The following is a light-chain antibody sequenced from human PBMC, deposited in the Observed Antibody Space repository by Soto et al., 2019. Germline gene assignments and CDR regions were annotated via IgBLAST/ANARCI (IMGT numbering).Light chain of an antibody. CDR3: QQYGSSPRT. J-gene: IGKJ1*01. Sequence: EIVLTQSPVTLSLSPGERATLSCRASQSLSSIYLAWYQQKPGQAPRLLIHGASSRATGIPDRFSGSGSGTDFTLTISRLEPEDFAVYYCQQYGSSPRTFGQGTKVEIK. CDR1: QSLSSIY. V-gene: IGKV3-20*01. CDR2: GAS.